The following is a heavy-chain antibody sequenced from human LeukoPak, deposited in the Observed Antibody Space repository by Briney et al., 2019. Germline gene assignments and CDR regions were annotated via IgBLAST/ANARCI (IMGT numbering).Heavy chain of an antibody. V-gene: IGHV4-4*07. CDR1: GGSISSYY. CDR2: IYTSAST. Sequence: SETLSLTCTVSGGSISSYYWSWIRQPAGGGLEWIGRIYTSASTNYNPSLKSRVTLSVDTSKNQFALKLSSVTAADTAVYYCARVRFCSATICRGGDAFDIWGQGIVSPSLQ. D-gene: IGHD2-2*01. CDR3: ARVRFCSATICRGGDAFDI. J-gene: IGHJ3*02.